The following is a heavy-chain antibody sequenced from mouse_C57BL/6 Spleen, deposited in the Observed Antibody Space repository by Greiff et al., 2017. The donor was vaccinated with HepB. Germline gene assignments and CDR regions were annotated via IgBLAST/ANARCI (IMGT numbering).Heavy chain of an antibody. Sequence: VKLQQSGPELVKPGASVKISCKASGYAFSSSWMNWVKQRPGKGLEWIGRIYPGDGDTNYNGKFKGKATLTADKSSSTAYMQLSSLTSEDSAVYFCARDSSGYQAWFAYWGQGTLVTVSA. J-gene: IGHJ3*01. CDR1: GYAFSSSW. D-gene: IGHD3-2*02. CDR2: IYPGDGDT. V-gene: IGHV1-82*01. CDR3: ARDSSGYQAWFAY.